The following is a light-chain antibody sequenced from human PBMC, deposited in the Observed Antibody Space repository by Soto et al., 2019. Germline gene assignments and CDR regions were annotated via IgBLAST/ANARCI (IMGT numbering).Light chain of an antibody. V-gene: IGLV1-47*01. Sequence: QSVLTQPPSASGTPGQSLTISCSGSSYNIGSHFVYWYQHLPGTAPKLLIFRDGQRPSGVPARFFGSKSGTSASLAITGLLSEDEADYYCAVWDQSLTVWVFGGGTKLTVL. CDR3: AVWDQSLTVWV. CDR1: SYNIGSHF. CDR2: RDG. J-gene: IGLJ3*02.